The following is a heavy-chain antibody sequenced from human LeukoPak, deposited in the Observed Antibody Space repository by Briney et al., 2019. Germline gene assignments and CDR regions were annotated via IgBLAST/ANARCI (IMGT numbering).Heavy chain of an antibody. Sequence: GGSLRLSCAASGFTFNNYAMTWVRQAPGKGLEWVSAISGSGGTTLYADSVKGRFTISRDNSKSTLYLQMNSLRAEDTAVYYCAKETAPDYDYVWGSYRYFDYWGQGTLVTVSS. D-gene: IGHD3-16*02. CDR3: AKETAPDYDYVWGSYRYFDY. CDR1: GFTFNNYA. V-gene: IGHV3-23*01. CDR2: ISGSGGTT. J-gene: IGHJ4*02.